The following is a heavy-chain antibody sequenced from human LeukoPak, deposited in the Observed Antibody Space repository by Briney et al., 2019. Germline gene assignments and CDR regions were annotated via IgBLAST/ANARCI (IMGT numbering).Heavy chain of an antibody. J-gene: IGHJ5*02. CDR2: ISGSGGST. V-gene: IGHV3-23*01. Sequence: GGSLRLSCAASGFTFSSYAMNWVRQAPGKGLEWVSAISGSGGSTYYADSVKGRFTIARANSKNTMYLQMNSLRAEDTAVYYCAKDMGRVLKESRFDPWGQGTLVTVSS. D-gene: IGHD3-10*01. CDR3: AKDMGRVLKESRFDP. CDR1: GFTFSSYA.